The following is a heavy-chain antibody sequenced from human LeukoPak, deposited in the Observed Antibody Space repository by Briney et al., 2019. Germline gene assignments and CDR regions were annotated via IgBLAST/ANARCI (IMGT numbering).Heavy chain of an antibody. CDR2: IYYSGST. D-gene: IGHD5-18*01. Sequence: PSETLSLTCTVSGGSISSYYWSWIRQPPGKGLEWIGYIYYSGSTNYNPSLKSRVTISVDTSKNQFSLKLSSVTAADTAVYYCARGLGGYSYGYRYYFDYWGQGTLVTVSS. CDR3: ARGLGGYSYGYRYYFDY. J-gene: IGHJ4*02. V-gene: IGHV4-59*01. CDR1: GGSISSYY.